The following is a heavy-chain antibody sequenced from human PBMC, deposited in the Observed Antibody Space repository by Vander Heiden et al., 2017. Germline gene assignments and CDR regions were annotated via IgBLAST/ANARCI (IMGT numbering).Heavy chain of an antibody. J-gene: IGHJ4*02. CDR3: ALHTSSWHGKFDY. V-gene: IGHV3-23*01. D-gene: IGHD2-2*01. CDR1: GFTFGSYA. Sequence: EVQLLESGGGLVQPGGSLSLSCTASGFTFGSYAMSWVRQAPGKGLEWVSSISGSGGSTYFAESVKGRFIISRENSKNMLFLQMNSLRVEDTAVYYCALHTSSWHGKFDYWGQGTLVTVSS. CDR2: ISGSGGST.